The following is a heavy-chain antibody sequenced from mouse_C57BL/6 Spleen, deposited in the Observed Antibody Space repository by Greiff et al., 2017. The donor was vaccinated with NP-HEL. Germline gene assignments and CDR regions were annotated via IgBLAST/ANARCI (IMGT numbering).Heavy chain of an antibody. Sequence: VHVKQSGAELVRPGASVKLSCTASGFNIKDDYMHWVKQRPEQGLEWIGWIDPENGDTEYASKFQGKATITADTSSNTAYLQLSSLTSEDTAVYYCTTVTTVKAWFAYWGQGTLVTVSA. D-gene: IGHD1-1*01. CDR2: IDPENGDT. CDR1: GFNIKDDY. V-gene: IGHV14-4*01. J-gene: IGHJ3*01. CDR3: TTVTTVKAWFAY.